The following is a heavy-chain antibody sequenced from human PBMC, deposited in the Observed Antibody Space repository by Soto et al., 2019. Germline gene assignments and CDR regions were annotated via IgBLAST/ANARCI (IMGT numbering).Heavy chain of an antibody. Sequence: SGGSLRLSCAASGFTFSDYYMSWIRQAPGKGLEWVSYISSSGSTIYYADSVKDRFTVSRDNAKNSLYLQMNSLRAEDTAVYYCATLTTMVRGFSYAGYFDYWGQGTLVTVSS. CDR2: ISSSGSTI. CDR1: GFTFSDYY. J-gene: IGHJ4*02. CDR3: ATLTTMVRGFSYAGYFDY. D-gene: IGHD3-10*01. V-gene: IGHV3-11*01.